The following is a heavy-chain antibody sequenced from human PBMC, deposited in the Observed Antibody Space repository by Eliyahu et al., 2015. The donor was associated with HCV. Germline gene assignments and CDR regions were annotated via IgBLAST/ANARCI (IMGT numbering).Heavy chain of an antibody. CDR1: GFTLSNHW. J-gene: IGHJ3*01. V-gene: IGHV3-74*03. D-gene: IGHD3-22*01. CDR3: IRSWYYYDMGD. Sequence: DVQLVESGGNLVRPGGSLRLXCAASGFTLSNHWMHWVRQAPGKGLVWVSRISSDGTSTTYADFVKGRFTISRDSAKNTLYLQMKGLRVEDTAVYYCIRSWYYYDMGDWGQGTMVTVSS. CDR2: ISSDGTST.